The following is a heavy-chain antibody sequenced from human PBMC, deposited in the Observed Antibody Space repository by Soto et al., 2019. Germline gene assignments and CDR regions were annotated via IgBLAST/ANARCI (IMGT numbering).Heavy chain of an antibody. CDR1: GHMFTTYW. J-gene: IGHJ6*02. CDR3: ASPTMTSTSFYYAMDV. Sequence: GESLKISCNTSGHMFTTYWISWVRQMPGKGLEYMGKINPTDSETNYSPSFEGHVTFSVDRSTSTAYVRWNSLKASDTAMYYCASPTMTSTSFYYAMDVWGQGTTVTVSS. CDR2: INPTDSET. V-gene: IGHV5-10-1*01. D-gene: IGHD4-17*01.